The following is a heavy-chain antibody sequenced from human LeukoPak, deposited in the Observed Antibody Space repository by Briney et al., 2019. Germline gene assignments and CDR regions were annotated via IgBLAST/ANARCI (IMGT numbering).Heavy chain of an antibody. V-gene: IGHV4-39*07. CDR2: MYYRGNT. CDR1: GGSISTITYY. Sequence: SETLSLTCTVSGGSISTITYYWGWIRQPPGKGLEWVGHMYYRGNTFYNPSLKSRVTISVDTSKNQFSLKLTSVTAADTAVYYCARETSQKGAHYMDVWGKGTTVTISS. D-gene: IGHD3-16*01. J-gene: IGHJ6*03. CDR3: ARETSQKGAHYMDV.